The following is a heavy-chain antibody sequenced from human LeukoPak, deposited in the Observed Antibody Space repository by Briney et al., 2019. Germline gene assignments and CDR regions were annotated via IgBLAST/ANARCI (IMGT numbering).Heavy chain of an antibody. J-gene: IGHJ4*02. CDR2: INHSGST. D-gene: IGHD3-16*01. CDR3: ARGIMATDY. V-gene: IGHV4-34*01. CDR1: GGSFSGYY. Sequence: SETLSLTCAVYGGSFSGYYWSWIRQPPGKGLEWIGEINHSGSTNYNPSLKSRVTISVDTSKNQFSLKLSSVTAAGTAVYYCARGIMATDYWGQGTLVTVSS.